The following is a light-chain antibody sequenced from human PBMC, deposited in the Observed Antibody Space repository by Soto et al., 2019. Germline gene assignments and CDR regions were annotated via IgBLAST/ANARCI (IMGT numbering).Light chain of an antibody. J-gene: IGKJ4*01. CDR2: GAS. Sequence: EIVLTQSPGTLSLSPGERATLSCRASQSVSSTYLAWYKQKTGQAPRLLIYGASSRATGIPDRFSGSGSGTDFTLTISRLEPEDFAVYYCQHYGSLVLTFGGGTKVEIK. CDR1: QSVSSTY. V-gene: IGKV3-20*01. CDR3: QHYGSLVLT.